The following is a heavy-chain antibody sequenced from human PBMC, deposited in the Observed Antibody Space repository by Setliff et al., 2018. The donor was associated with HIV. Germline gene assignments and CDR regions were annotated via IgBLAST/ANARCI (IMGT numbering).Heavy chain of an antibody. D-gene: IGHD2-2*01. CDR2: IYKSGSS. Sequence: PSETLSLTCTVSGGSISGTYYWNWIRQPAGKGLEWVGRIYKSGSSNANPSLKSRVTMSVDTSRNQSSLTLKSVTVADTVVYYCARADCTSTSCFFGLGGGFFDSWGRGALVTVS. J-gene: IGHJ4*02. V-gene: IGHV4-4*07. CDR3: ARADCTSTSCFFGLGGGFFDS. CDR1: GGSISGTYY.